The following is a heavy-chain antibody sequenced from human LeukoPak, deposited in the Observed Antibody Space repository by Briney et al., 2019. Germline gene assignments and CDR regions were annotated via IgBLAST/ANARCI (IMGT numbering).Heavy chain of an antibody. Sequence: SETLSLTCAVYGGSFSGYYWSWIRQPPGKGLEWIGEINHSGSTNYNPSLKSRVTISVDTSKNQFSLKLSSVTAADTAVYYCARQGYNYYYYGMDVWGQGTTVTVSS. CDR1: GGSFSGYY. D-gene: IGHD1-1*01. CDR3: ARQGYNYYYYGMDV. J-gene: IGHJ6*02. V-gene: IGHV4-34*01. CDR2: INHSGST.